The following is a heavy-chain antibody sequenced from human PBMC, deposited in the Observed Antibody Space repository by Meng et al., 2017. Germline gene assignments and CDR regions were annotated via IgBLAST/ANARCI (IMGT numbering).Heavy chain of an antibody. CDR3: ARDDYSNYLPFDY. D-gene: IGHD4-11*01. CDR2: IIPIFGTA. V-gene: IGHV1-69*01. Sequence: GVGVKKAGSSVKVSCKASGGTFSSYAISWVRQAPGQGLGWMGGIIPIFGTANYAQKFQGRVTITADESTSTAYMELSSLRSEDTAVYYCARDDYSNYLPFDYWGQGTLVTVSS. J-gene: IGHJ4*02. CDR1: GGTFSSYA.